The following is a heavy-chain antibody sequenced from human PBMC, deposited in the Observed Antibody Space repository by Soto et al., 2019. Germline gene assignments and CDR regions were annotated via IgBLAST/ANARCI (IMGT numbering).Heavy chain of an antibody. CDR2: IYYSGST. J-gene: IGHJ3*02. CDR3: ARSISQVRYFDWLNAFDI. D-gene: IGHD3-9*01. V-gene: IGHV4-31*03. CDR1: GGSISSGGYY. Sequence: QVQLQESGPGLVKPSQTLSLTCTVSGGSISSGGYYWSWIRQQPGKGLEWLGYIYYSGSTYYNPSLKSRVTISGDSSKNQFSLKLSSVTAVDTAVYYCARSISQVRYFDWLNAFDIWGQGTMVTVSS.